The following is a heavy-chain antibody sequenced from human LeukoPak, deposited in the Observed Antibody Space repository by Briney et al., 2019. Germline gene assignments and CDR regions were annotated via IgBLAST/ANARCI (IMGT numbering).Heavy chain of an antibody. Sequence: GGSLRLSCAASGFIYTSYAMSWVRQAPGKGLEWVSSISGSGGSTDYADSVKGRFTVSRDNSKNMVHLQMNSLSAEDTAVYYCAKDRREQWLVVGWFDSWGLGTVVTVSS. CDR1: GFIYTSYA. J-gene: IGHJ5*01. CDR3: AKDRREQWLVVGWFDS. V-gene: IGHV3-23*01. CDR2: ISGSGGST. D-gene: IGHD6-19*01.